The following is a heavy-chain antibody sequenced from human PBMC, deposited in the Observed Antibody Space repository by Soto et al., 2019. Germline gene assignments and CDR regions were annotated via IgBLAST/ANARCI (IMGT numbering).Heavy chain of an antibody. Sequence: SVKVSCKASGGTFSSYAMSWVRQAPGQGLEWMGGIIPIFGTANYAQKFQGRVTITADESTCAAYMELSSLRSEDTAVYYCARVDPIGQSSARYYYGMDVWGQGTTVTVSS. CDR2: IIPIFGTA. J-gene: IGHJ6*02. D-gene: IGHD2-2*01. CDR1: GGTFSSYA. V-gene: IGHV1-69*13. CDR3: ARVDPIGQSSARYYYGMDV.